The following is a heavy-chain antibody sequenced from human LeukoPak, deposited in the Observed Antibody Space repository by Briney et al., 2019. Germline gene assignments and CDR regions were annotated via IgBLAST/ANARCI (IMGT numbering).Heavy chain of an antibody. CDR2: IKDGSTT. CDR3: VRDLGGRSGH. Sequence: GGSLRLSCAASGFTFSSNWKHWVRQAPGKGLVWVSRIKDGSTTNYADSVKGRSTIFRDNAKNTLYLQMNSLRAEDTAVYYCVRDLGGRSGHWGQGTLVTVSS. J-gene: IGHJ4*02. CDR1: GFTFSSNW. D-gene: IGHD1-26*01. V-gene: IGHV3-74*01.